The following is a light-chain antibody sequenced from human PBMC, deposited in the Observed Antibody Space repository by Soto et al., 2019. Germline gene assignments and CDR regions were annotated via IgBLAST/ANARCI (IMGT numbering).Light chain of an antibody. CDR1: SSDVGGYNY. CDR3: NSYTSIRTVV. J-gene: IGLJ2*01. Sequence: QSALTQPASVSGSPGQSITISCTGTSSDVGGYNYVSWYQQHPGRAPKLMILDVSHRPSGISNRFSGSKSGNTASLTISGLQAEDEADYYCNSYTSIRTVVFGGGTKVTVL. V-gene: IGLV2-14*01. CDR2: DVS.